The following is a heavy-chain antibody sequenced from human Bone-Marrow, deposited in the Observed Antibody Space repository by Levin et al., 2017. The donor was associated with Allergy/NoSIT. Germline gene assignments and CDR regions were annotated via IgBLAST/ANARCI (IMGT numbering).Heavy chain of an antibody. Sequence: ASVKVSCKASGYTFTGHFMHWVRQAPGQGLEWMGRINTDTGGTNYAQSLQGRVTMTSDTSITTAYMELSGLRSDDTAFYYCARERLRGYCSGGSCLELFDNWGQGTMVTVSS. CDR3: ARERLRGYCSGGSCLELFDN. J-gene: IGHJ3*02. V-gene: IGHV1-2*06. D-gene: IGHD2-15*01. CDR2: INTDTGGT. CDR1: GYTFTGHF.